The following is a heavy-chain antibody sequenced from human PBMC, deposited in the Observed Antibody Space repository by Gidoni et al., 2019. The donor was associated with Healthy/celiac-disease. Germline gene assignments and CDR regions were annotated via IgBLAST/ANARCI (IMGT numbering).Heavy chain of an antibody. D-gene: IGHD2-15*01. CDR1: GFPFSSYA. J-gene: IGHJ4*02. CDR2: ISYDGSNK. V-gene: IGHV3-30-3*01. Sequence: QVQLVESGGGVVQPGRSLRLSCAASGFPFSSYAMHWVRQAPGKGLEWVAVISYDGSNKYYADSVKGRFTISRDNSKNTLYLQMNSLRAEDTAVYYCARELKHGYSVGFDYWGQGTLVTVSS. CDR3: ARELKHGYSVGFDY.